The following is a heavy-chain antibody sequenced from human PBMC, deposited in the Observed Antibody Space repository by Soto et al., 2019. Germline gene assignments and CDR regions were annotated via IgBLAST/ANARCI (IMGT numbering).Heavy chain of an antibody. J-gene: IGHJ6*03. Sequence: QVPLVQSGGEVRKPGASVKVSCKASGYTFTSHGISWVRQAPGQGLEWMGWISAYNGDTNYAQKLQGRVTVTTDSSTSTAYMELRSLRSEDTAVYYCARMVRGSNIDYYHYMDVWGKGTTVTVSS. V-gene: IGHV1-18*01. D-gene: IGHD3-10*01. CDR1: GYTFTSHG. CDR2: ISAYNGDT. CDR3: ARMVRGSNIDYYHYMDV.